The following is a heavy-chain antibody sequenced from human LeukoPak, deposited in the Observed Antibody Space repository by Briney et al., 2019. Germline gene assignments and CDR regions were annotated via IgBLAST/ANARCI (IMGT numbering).Heavy chain of an antibody. CDR2: IKQDGSEK. Sequence: GGSLRLSCAASGFTFSSYWMSWVRQAPGKGLEWVANIKQDGSEKYYVDSVKGRFTISRDNSKNTLFLQMNSLRAEDTAVYYCTKVSIWATRFFDYWGQGTLVTVSS. CDR3: TKVSIWATRFFDY. D-gene: IGHD2/OR15-2a*01. V-gene: IGHV3-7*03. J-gene: IGHJ4*02. CDR1: GFTFSSYW.